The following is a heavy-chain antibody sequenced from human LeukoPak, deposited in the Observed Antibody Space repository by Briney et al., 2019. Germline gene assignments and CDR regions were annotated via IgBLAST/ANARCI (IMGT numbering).Heavy chain of an antibody. J-gene: IGHJ6*03. CDR1: GFTFSSYS. D-gene: IGHD2-2*01. CDR2: ISSSSSTI. V-gene: IGHV3-48*01. Sequence: GGSLRLSCAASGFTFSSYSMNWGRQAPGKGLEWVSYISSSSSTIYYADSVKGRFTISRDNAKNSLYLQMNSLRAEDTAVYYCAREDIVVVPAAIPHPYYYYMDVWGKGTTVTVSS. CDR3: AREDIVVVPAAIPHPYYYYMDV.